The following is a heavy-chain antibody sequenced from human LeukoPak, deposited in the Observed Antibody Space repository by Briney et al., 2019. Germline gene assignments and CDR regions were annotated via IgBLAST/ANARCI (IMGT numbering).Heavy chain of an antibody. CDR3: ATPPTVTTKNWFDP. Sequence: GGSLRLSCAASGFTFSSYGMHWVRQAPGKGLEWVAFIRYDGSNKYYADSVKGRFTISRDNSKNTLYLQMSSLRAEDTAVYYCATPPTVTTKNWFDPWGQGTLVTVSS. J-gene: IGHJ5*02. CDR1: GFTFSSYG. D-gene: IGHD4-11*01. V-gene: IGHV3-30*02. CDR2: IRYDGSNK.